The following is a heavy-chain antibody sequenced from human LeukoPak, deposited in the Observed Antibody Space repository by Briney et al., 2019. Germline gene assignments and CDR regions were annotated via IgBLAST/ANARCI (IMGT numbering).Heavy chain of an antibody. V-gene: IGHV1-69*01. J-gene: IGHJ6*02. CDR1: GGTFSSYA. CDR3: ARRTKYCSGGSCYRGYYYGMDV. CDR2: IIPIFGTA. D-gene: IGHD2-15*01. Sequence: SVKVSFTASGGTFSSYAISWVRQAPGQGLEWMGGIIPIFGTANYAQKFQGRVTITADESTSTAYMELSSLRSEDTAVYYCARRTKYCSGGSCYRGYYYGMDVWGQGTTVTVSS.